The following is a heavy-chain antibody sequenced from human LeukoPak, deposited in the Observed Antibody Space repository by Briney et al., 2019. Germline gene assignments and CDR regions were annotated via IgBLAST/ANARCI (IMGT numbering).Heavy chain of an antibody. CDR3: ARDRNFPRDQLDY. CDR2: ISGTGDAT. J-gene: IGHJ4*02. Sequence: GGSLRLSCAASGFTFSNYAMSWVRQAPGKGLEWVSAISGTGDATWYPDSVKGRFTISRDKSKNTLYLQMNNLRAEDTALYYCARDRNFPRDQLDYWGQGTLVTVSS. V-gene: IGHV3-23*01. D-gene: IGHD4-11*01. CDR1: GFTFSNYA.